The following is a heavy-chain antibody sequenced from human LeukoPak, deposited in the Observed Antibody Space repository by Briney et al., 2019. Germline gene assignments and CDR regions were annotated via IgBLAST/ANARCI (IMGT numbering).Heavy chain of an antibody. CDR3: AKDRRVVTTDP. CDR2: ISYDGSNK. CDR1: GFTFSSYA. J-gene: IGHJ5*02. D-gene: IGHD4-11*01. Sequence: GRSLRLSCAASGFTFSSYAMHWVRRAPGKGLEWVAVISYDGSNKYYADSVKGRFTISRDNSKNTLYLQMNSLRAEDTAVYYCAKDRRVVTTDPWGQGTLVTVSS. V-gene: IGHV3-30*04.